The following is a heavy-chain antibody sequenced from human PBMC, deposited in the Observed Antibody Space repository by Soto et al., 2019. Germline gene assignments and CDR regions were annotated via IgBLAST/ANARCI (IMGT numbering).Heavy chain of an antibody. D-gene: IGHD3-22*01. CDR3: ARHGHSYYYDSSGYEVLSMDV. CDR2: IYPGDSDT. J-gene: IGHJ6*02. Sequence: LVESLKISWKGSGDRFTSYWSGWVRQMPWKGLEWMGIIYPGDSDTRYSPSFQVQVTSSADKSISTAYLQWSSLKASDTAMYYCARHGHSYYYDSSGYEVLSMDVWGQGTTVTVSS. V-gene: IGHV5-51*01. CDR1: GDRFTSYW.